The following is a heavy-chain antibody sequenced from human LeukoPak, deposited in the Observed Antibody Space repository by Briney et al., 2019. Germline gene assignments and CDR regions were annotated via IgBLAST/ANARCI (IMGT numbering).Heavy chain of an antibody. CDR2: IYYSGST. CDR3: ARVYYSSSYDYWYFDL. Sequence: SETLSLTCTVSGGSISSSSYYWGWIRQPPGKGLEWIGSIYYSGSTYYNPSLKSRVTISVDTSKNQFSLKLTSVTAADTAVYYCARVYYSSSYDYWYFDLWGRGTLVTVSS. V-gene: IGHV4-39*07. CDR1: GGSISSSSYY. J-gene: IGHJ2*01. D-gene: IGHD6-13*01.